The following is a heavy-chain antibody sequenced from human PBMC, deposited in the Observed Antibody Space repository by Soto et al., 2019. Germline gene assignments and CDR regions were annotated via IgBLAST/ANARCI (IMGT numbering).Heavy chain of an antibody. CDR2: ITAYNGNT. CDR1: ASRG. CDR3: ARDHHTGAGS. D-gene: IGHD4-17*01. Sequence: ASRGRWWVHQAPGQGLEWMGWITAYNGNTNYAQKLQGRVTITTDTSRSTADMELRSRRSDDSAVYYGARDHHTGAGSSGQGTEVTVSS. J-gene: IGHJ5*02. V-gene: IGHV1-18*01.